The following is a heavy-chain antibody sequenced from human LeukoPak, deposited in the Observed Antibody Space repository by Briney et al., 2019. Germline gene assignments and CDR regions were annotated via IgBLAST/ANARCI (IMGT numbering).Heavy chain of an antibody. CDR2: INHSGST. J-gene: IGHJ1*01. CDR1: GGSISSYY. D-gene: IGHD6-13*01. CDR3: ASRIAAAYAEYFQH. Sequence: SETLSLTCTVSGGSISSYYWSWIRQPPGKGLEWIGEINHSGSTNYNPSLKSRVTISVDTSKNQFSLKLSSVTAADTAVYYCASRIAAAYAEYFQHWGQGTLVTVSS. V-gene: IGHV4-34*01.